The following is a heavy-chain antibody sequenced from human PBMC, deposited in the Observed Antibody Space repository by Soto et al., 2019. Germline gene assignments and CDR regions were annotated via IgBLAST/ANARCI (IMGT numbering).Heavy chain of an antibody. J-gene: IGHJ4*02. CDR3: AKVDAYSYRTDH. CDR2: ISGGGDST. CDR1: GFTFSSYA. D-gene: IGHD3-16*02. Sequence: GGSLRLSCAASGFTFSSYAMTWVRQAPGKGLEWVSVISGGGDSTYYADSVKGRFAISRDNSQNTLYLQMNSLTAEDTAVYFCAKVDAYSYRTDHWGQGTLVTVSS. V-gene: IGHV3-23*01.